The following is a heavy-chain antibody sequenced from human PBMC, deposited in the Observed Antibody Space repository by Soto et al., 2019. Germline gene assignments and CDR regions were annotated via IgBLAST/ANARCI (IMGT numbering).Heavy chain of an antibody. D-gene: IGHD3-10*01. CDR3: ARARMVRGIIYCYGMDV. CDR1: GGSISSDGNY. J-gene: IGHJ6*02. V-gene: IGHV4-31*03. Sequence: QVQLQESGPGLVKSSQTLSLTCTVSGGSISSDGNYWSWIRQHPGKGLEWIGYIYYSGSTYYNPSLKSRVTISVDTSKNQFSLKLNSVTAADTAVYYCARARMVRGIIYCYGMDVWGQGTTVTVSS. CDR2: IYYSGST.